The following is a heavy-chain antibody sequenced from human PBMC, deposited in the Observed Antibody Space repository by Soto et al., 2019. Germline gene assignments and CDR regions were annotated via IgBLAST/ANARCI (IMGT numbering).Heavy chain of an antibody. V-gene: IGHV1-18*01. D-gene: IGHD2-15*01. J-gene: IGHJ5*02. CDR2: ISAHNGNT. CDR1: GYTFTSYG. CDR3: ARDGRGYCSGGSCLSWFDP. Sequence: QVQLVQSGAEVKKPGASVKVSCKASGYTFTSYGISWVRQAPGQGLEWMGWISAHNGNTNYAQKLQGRVTMTTDTSTSTAYMELRSLRSDDTAVYYCARDGRGYCSGGSCLSWFDPWGQGTLVTVSS.